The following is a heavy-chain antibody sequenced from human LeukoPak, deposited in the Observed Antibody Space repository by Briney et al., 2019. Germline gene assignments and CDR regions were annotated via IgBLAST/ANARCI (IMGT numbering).Heavy chain of an antibody. CDR1: GGSISSYY. CDR3: ARALGRYDYVWGSYRPNYFDY. CDR2: IYYSGST. V-gene: IGHV4-59*12. D-gene: IGHD3-16*02. Sequence: SETLSLTCTVSGGSISSYYWSWIRQPPGKGLEWIGYIYYSGSTYYNPSLKSRVTISVDTSKNQFSPKLSSVTAADTAVYYCARALGRYDYVWGSYRPNYFDYWGQGTLVTVSS. J-gene: IGHJ4*02.